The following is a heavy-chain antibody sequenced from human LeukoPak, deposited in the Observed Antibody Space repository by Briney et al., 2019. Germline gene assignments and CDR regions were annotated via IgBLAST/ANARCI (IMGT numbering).Heavy chain of an antibody. CDR1: GGSISSYY. Sequence: PSETLSLTCTVSGGSISSYYWSWIRQPPGKGLEWIGYIYYSGSTNYNPSLKSRVTISVDTSKNQFSLKLSSVTAADTAVYYCARDSVRGPTSYGMDVWGQGTTVTVSS. CDR3: ARDSVRGPTSYGMDV. V-gene: IGHV4-59*01. CDR2: IYYSGST. J-gene: IGHJ6*02.